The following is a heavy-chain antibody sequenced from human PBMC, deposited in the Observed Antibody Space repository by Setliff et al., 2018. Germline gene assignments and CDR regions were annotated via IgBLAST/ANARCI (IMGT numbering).Heavy chain of an antibody. J-gene: IGHJ4*02. V-gene: IGHV3-48*01. CDR3: TTRGVATVHQDC. CDR1: GFTFSIYS. D-gene: IGHD5-12*01. Sequence: GESLKISCAASGFTFSIYSMNWVRQAPGKGLEWIAYISSGSNSIFHADSVMGRFTISRDDSKNTLYLQMNSLKTEDTAVYYCTTRGVATVHQDCWGQGTLVTVSS. CDR2: ISSGSNSI.